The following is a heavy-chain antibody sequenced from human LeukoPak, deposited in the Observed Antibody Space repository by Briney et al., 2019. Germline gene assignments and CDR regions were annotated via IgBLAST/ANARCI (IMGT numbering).Heavy chain of an antibody. J-gene: IGHJ4*02. V-gene: IGHV1-69*13. Sequence: SVNVSCKASGGTFISYAISWVRQAPGQGLEWMGGIIPIFGTANYAQKFQGRVTITADESTSTAYMELSSLRSEDTAVYYCARAPIYALGYCSGGSCSEYYFDYWGQGTLVTVSS. CDR2: IIPIFGTA. CDR1: GGTFISYA. D-gene: IGHD2-15*01. CDR3: ARAPIYALGYCSGGSCSEYYFDY.